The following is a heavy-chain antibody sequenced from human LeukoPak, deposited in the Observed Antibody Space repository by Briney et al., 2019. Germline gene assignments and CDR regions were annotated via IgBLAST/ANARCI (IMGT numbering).Heavy chain of an antibody. D-gene: IGHD6-6*01. J-gene: IGHJ4*02. Sequence: PGGSLRLSCAASGFTFPHYWMCWVRQAPGKGLEWVANIHQDGSIQYYLDSVEGRFTISRDNAKNSLYLQMDNLRAEDTAVYYCSNGIYSSSYWGRGTLVTVSS. CDR1: GFTFPHYW. CDR3: SNGIYSSSY. V-gene: IGHV3-7*01. CDR2: IHQDGSIQ.